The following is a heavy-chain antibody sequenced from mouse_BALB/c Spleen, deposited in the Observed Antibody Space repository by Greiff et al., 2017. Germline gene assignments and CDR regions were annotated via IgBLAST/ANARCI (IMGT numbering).Heavy chain of an antibody. CDR2: ISDGGSYT. D-gene: IGHD2-14*01. CDR3: ARDDYYRYDAYAMDY. Sequence: EVQGVESGGGLVKPGGSLKLSCAASGFTFSDYYMYWVRQTPEKRLEWVATISDGGSYTYYPDSVKGRFTISRDNAKNNLYLQMSSLKSEDTAMYYCARDDYYRYDAYAMDYWGQGTSVTVSS. CDR1: GFTFSDYY. J-gene: IGHJ4*01. V-gene: IGHV5-4*02.